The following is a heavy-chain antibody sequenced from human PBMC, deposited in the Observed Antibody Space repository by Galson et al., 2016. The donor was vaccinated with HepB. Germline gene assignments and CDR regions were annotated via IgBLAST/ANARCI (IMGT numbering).Heavy chain of an antibody. CDR1: GFTFSDYY. J-gene: IGHJ6*02. CDR2: ITNSGTHI. CDR3: ATSKTEKTPYYYGMDV. V-gene: IGHV3-11*01. D-gene: IGHD4-23*01. Sequence: SLRLSCAASGFTFSDYYMNWIRQAPGKGLEWVAHITNSGTHIYYADSVKGRFTISRGNAKNLLFLQMNRLRAEESALYYCATSKTEKTPYYYGMDVWGHGTTVIVSS.